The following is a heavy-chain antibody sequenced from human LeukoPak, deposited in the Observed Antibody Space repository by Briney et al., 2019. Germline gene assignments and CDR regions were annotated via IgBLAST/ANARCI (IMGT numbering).Heavy chain of an antibody. V-gene: IGHV4-34*01. J-gene: IGHJ5*02. CDR3: ARGRRQLVPGNWYDP. Sequence: SETLSLTXAVYGGSLSGYYWSWIRQPPGKGLEWIGEINHSGSTNYNPSLKSRVTISVDTSKNQFSLKLSSVTAADTAVYYCARGRRQLVPGNWYDPWGQGTLVTVSS. CDR2: INHSGST. D-gene: IGHD6-13*01. CDR1: GGSLSGYY.